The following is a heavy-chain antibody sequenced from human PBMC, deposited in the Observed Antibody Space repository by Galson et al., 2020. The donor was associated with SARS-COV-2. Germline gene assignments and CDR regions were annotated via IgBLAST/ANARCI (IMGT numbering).Heavy chain of an antibody. CDR1: GFTFSSYS. V-gene: IGHV3-48*02. D-gene: IGHD3-22*01. J-gene: IGHJ4*02. Sequence: GGSLRLSCAASGFTFSSYSMNWVRQAPGKGLEWVSYISSSSSTIYYADSVKGRFTISRDNAKNSLYLQMNSLRDEDTAVYYCARDSVPNYYDSSGYYPYYFDYWGQGTLVTVSS. CDR2: ISSSSSTI. CDR3: ARDSVPNYYDSSGYYPYYFDY.